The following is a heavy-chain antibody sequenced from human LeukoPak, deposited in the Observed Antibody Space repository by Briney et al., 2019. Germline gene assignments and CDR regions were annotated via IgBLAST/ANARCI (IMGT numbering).Heavy chain of an antibody. V-gene: IGHV3-21*01. CDR3: ASTSSGWAVDLYYLYY. J-gene: IGHJ4*02. D-gene: IGHD6-19*01. Sequence: GGSLRLSCEASGITVRSNSMNWVRQAPGKGLEWVSSISSTSSYIYYADSVKGRFTISRDNAKNSLSLQMNSLTAEDTAVYYCASTSSGWAVDLYYLYYWGQGTLVTVSS. CDR1: GITVRSNS. CDR2: ISSTSSYI.